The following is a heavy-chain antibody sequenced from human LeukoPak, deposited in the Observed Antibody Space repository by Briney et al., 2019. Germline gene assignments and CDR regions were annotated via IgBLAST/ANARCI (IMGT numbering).Heavy chain of an antibody. J-gene: IGHJ1*01. CDR1: GFTFCSYA. CDR3: AKDVGPASRECYQY. V-gene: IGHV3-23*01. D-gene: IGHD2-15*01. Sequence: PGGSLRLSCAASGFTFCSYALNWVRQAPGKGLEWVSGISGSGATTYYADSVKGRLTISRDNSKNTLYLQMNSLRAEDTAVYYCAKDVGPASRECYQYWRQGTLVTVSS. CDR2: ISGSGATT.